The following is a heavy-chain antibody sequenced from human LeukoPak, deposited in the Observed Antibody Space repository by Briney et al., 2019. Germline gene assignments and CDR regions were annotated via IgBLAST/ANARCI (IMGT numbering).Heavy chain of an antibody. CDR3: ARGLGGATPYFQH. D-gene: IGHD1-26*01. V-gene: IGHV1-2*02. CDR2: INPNSGGT. Sequence: GASVKVSCKASGYTFTGYYMHWVRQAPGQGLEWMEWINPNSGGTNYAQKFQDRVTMTRDTSISTAYMELSRLRSDDTAVYYCARGLGGATPYFQHWGQGTLVTVSS. J-gene: IGHJ1*01. CDR1: GYTFTGYY.